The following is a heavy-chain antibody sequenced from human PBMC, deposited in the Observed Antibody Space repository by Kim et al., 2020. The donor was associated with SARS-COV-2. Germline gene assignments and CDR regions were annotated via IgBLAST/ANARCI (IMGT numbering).Heavy chain of an antibody. D-gene: IGHD2-21*02. CDR3: ASGFDGGNSKENAFDI. V-gene: IGHV1-69*01. J-gene: IGHJ3*02. Sequence: KFQGRVTITADESTSTAYMELRSLRSEDTAVYYCASGFDGGNSKENAFDIWGQGTMVTVSS.